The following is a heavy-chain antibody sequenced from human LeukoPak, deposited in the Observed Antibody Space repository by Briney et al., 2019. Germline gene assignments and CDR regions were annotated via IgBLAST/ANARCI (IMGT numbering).Heavy chain of an antibody. V-gene: IGHV4-59*01. CDR3: ARAGGLRSALDI. Sequence: SETLSLTCTISGGSISSYYWTWIRQPPGKGLEWIGYINWSGSTNESPSLRGRVTISVDTSKNQFSLRLSSVTAADTAVYYCARAGGLRSALDIWGQGTMDLVSS. D-gene: IGHD1-26*01. CDR1: GGSISSYY. CDR2: INWSGST. J-gene: IGHJ3*02.